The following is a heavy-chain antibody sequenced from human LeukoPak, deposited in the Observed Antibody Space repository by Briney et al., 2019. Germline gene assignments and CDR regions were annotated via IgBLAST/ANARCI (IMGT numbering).Heavy chain of an antibody. CDR3: AKASWLVAIDY. CDR1: GFTFDDYA. D-gene: IGHD5-12*01. CDR2: ISGDGGST. Sequence: GGSLRLSCAASGFTFDDYAMHWVRHAPGKGLEWVSLISGDGGSTYYADSVKGRFTISRDNSKNSLYLQMNSLRTEDTALYHCAKASWLVAIDYWGQGTLVTVSS. V-gene: IGHV3-43*02. J-gene: IGHJ4*02.